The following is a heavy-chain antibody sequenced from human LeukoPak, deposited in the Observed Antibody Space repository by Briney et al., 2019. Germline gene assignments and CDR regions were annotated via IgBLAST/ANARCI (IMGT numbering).Heavy chain of an antibody. D-gene: IGHD3-10*01. CDR2: IYHSGST. J-gene: IGHJ4*02. Sequence: PGGSLRLSCAASGFTFTSYTMSWVRQAPGKGLEWIGEIYHSGSTNYNPSLKSRVTISVDKSKNQFSLKLSSVTAADTAVYYCARVNIGFGESHFDYWGQGTLVTVSS. CDR3: ARVNIGFGESHFDY. V-gene: IGHV4-4*02. CDR1: GFTFTSYTM.